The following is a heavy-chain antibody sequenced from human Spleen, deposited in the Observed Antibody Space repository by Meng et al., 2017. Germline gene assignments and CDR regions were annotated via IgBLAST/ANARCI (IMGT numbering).Heavy chain of an antibody. D-gene: IGHD5-24*01. CDR1: GDIFSSYV. V-gene: IGHV1-69*01. CDR2: IIPMYGAT. Sequence: RGQSGAEGEKRGVSVKVSCKASGDIFSSYVIAWVREAPGQGLEWMGGIIPMYGATNYAQKLQGRVTITADESTSTAYMELSSLRSEDTAMYFCARVHRDGFIYYHFDYWGQGTLVTVSS. J-gene: IGHJ4*02. CDR3: ARVHRDGFIYYHFDY.